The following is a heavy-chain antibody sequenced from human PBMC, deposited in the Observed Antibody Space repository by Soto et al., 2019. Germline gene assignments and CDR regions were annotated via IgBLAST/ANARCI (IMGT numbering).Heavy chain of an antibody. V-gene: IGHV4-39*01. D-gene: IGHD4-17*01. J-gene: IGHJ6*02. CDR1: GASVTSSTYY. CDR2: IYYSGST. CDR3: ANDYGDYKSYYGMDV. Sequence: QLQLQESGPGLVKPSETLSLTCTVSGASVTSSTYYWGWIRQPPGKGLEWIGSIYYSGSTYCNPSLRSRVTISVDTSKNQVSLKLTSVTAADTAVYYCANDYGDYKSYYGMDVWGQGTTVTVSS.